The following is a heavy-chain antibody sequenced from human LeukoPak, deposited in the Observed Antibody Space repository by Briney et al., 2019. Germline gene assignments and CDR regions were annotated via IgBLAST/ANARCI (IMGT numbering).Heavy chain of an antibody. CDR2: IYYSGGT. V-gene: IGHV4-30-4*07. J-gene: IGHJ4*02. CDR3: ARDVLWFGELLSPPHFDY. CDR1: GGSISNGDYS. D-gene: IGHD3-10*01. Sequence: NPSETLSLTCTVSGGSISNGDYSWSWIRQPPGKGLEWIAYIYYSGGTYYNPSLKSRVTISVDTSKNQFSLKLRSVTAADTAVYYCARDVLWFGELLSPPHFDYWGQGTLVTVSS.